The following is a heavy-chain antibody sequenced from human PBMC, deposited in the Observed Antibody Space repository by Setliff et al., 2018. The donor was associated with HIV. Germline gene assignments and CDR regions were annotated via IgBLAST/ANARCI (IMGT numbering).Heavy chain of an antibody. V-gene: IGHV4-4*07. D-gene: IGHD3-3*01. Sequence: SETLSLTCTVSNVSINSYYWSWIRQPPGRALEWVGRIYSSGKTNYNPSLKSRVTISIDTSKNQFSLKLSSVTAADTAFYYCARTYYDFWSGSYSYKWFDPWGQGTLVTVSS. CDR1: NVSINSYY. CDR2: IYSSGKT. J-gene: IGHJ5*02. CDR3: ARTYYDFWSGSYSYKWFDP.